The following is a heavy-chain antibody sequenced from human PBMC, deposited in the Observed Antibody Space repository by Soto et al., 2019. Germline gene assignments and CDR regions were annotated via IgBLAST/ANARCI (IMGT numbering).Heavy chain of an antibody. V-gene: IGHV1-69*01. D-gene: IGHD3-22*01. CDR3: AIEHSSSYYGMDI. J-gene: IGHJ6*02. Sequence: QVQLVQSGAEVKKPGSSVKVSCKASGGNFSSYAVNWVRQAPGQGLEWMGGIIPALATANYAKKFQGRVTIITDEFTSTVYMELSSLRSEDTAVYYCAIEHSSSYYGMDIWGQGTTVTVSS. CDR2: IIPALATA. CDR1: GGNFSSYA.